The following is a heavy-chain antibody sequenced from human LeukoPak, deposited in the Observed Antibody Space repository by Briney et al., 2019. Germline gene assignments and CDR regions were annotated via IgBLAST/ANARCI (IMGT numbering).Heavy chain of an antibody. CDR1: GGSISSHY. J-gene: IGHJ4*02. Sequence: PSETLSLTCTVSGGSISSHYWSWIRQPPGKGLEWIGYIYYSGSTNYNPSLKSRVTISVDTSKNQFSLKLSSVTAADTAVYYCARGTKTGYTGYDWNYWGQGSLVSVSS. CDR3: ARGTKTGYTGYDWNY. CDR2: IYYSGST. V-gene: IGHV4-59*11. D-gene: IGHD5-12*01.